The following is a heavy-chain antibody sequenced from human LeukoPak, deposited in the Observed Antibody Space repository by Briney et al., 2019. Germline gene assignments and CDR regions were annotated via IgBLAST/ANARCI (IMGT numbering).Heavy chain of an antibody. D-gene: IGHD1-26*01. CDR2: ISGYNSAT. J-gene: IGHJ4*02. CDR3: ARDRASGTYYPDY. CDR1: GYSLTSYG. Sequence: ASVKVSCKASGYSLTSYGISWLRQAPGQGLEWMGWISGYNSATNYAQKLQGRVTMTTDTSTSTAYMELRSLRSDDTAVYYCARDRASGTYYPDYWGQGTLATVSS. V-gene: IGHV1-18*01.